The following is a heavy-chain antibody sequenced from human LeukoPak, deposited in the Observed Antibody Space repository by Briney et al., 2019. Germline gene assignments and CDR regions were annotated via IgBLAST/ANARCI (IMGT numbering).Heavy chain of an antibody. CDR3: VREAAATLFDY. V-gene: IGHV3-21*01. Sequence: GGSLRLSCAASGFTFSSYEMNWVRQAPGKGLEWVSSISSSSSYIYYADSVKGRFSISRDNTQNSLSLQMNSLRAEDTAVYYCVREAAATLFDYWGQGTLVTVSS. CDR1: GFTFSSYE. J-gene: IGHJ4*02. CDR2: ISSSSSYI. D-gene: IGHD1-26*01.